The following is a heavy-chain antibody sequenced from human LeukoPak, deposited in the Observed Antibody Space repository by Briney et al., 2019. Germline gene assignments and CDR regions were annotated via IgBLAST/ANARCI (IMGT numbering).Heavy chain of an antibody. CDR3: ARWSDGWEFDY. CDR2: ISGSGGDT. J-gene: IGHJ4*02. CDR1: GFTFSSYA. Sequence: PGGSLRLSCAASGFTFSSYAMSWVRQAPAKGLEWVSAISGSGGDTEYADSVKGRFTISRDNSKNTLYLQMNSLRVEDTAVYYCARWSDGWEFDYWGQGTLVSVSS. D-gene: IGHD5-24*01. V-gene: IGHV3-23*01.